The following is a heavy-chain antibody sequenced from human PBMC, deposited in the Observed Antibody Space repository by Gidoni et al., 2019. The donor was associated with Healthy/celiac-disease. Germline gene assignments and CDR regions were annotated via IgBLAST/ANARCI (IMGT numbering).Heavy chain of an antibody. CDR1: GYTFTSYY. CDR3: ARVHASDAFDI. J-gene: IGHJ3*02. Sequence: QVQLVQSGAEVTKPGASVTVSCKASGYTFTSYYMHWLRQAPAQGLEWMGIIIPSGGSTSYAQKFQGRVTMTRDTSTSTVYMELSSLRSEDTAVYYCARVHASDAFDIWGQGTMVTVSS. V-gene: IGHV1-46*01. CDR2: IIPSGGST.